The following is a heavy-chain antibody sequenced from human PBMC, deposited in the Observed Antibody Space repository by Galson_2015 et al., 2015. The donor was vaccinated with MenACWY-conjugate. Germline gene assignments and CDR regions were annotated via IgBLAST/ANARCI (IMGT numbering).Heavy chain of an antibody. D-gene: IGHD1-14*01. V-gene: IGHV3-48*01. CDR3: ARDPSFTGFDY. J-gene: IGHJ4*02. Sequence: YYADSVRGRFTISRDNAKNSLYLQMNSLRAEDTAVYYCARDPSFTGFDYWGQGTLVTVSS.